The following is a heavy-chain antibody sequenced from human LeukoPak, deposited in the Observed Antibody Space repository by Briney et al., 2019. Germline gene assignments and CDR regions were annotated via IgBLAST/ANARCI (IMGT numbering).Heavy chain of an antibody. J-gene: IGHJ4*02. D-gene: IGHD6-13*01. CDR1: GGSISSYY. CDR2: IYYSGST. Sequence: KPSETLSLTCTVSGGSISSYYWSWIRQPPGKGLEWIGYIYYSGSTNYNPSLKSRVTISVDTSKNQFSLKLSSVTAADTAVYYCASMGSSWYSYWGQGTLVTVSS. V-gene: IGHV4-59*01. CDR3: ASMGSSWYSY.